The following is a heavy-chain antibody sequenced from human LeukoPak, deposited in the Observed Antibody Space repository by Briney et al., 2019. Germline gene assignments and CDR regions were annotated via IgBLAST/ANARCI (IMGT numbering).Heavy chain of an antibody. D-gene: IGHD3-10*01. J-gene: IGHJ4*02. CDR1: GFTFSSYG. CDR3: AKDPIRHYSGSGESITTYFFDY. CDR2: ISYDGSNK. V-gene: IGHV3-30*18. Sequence: PGGSLRLSCAASGFTFSSYGMHWVRQAPGKGLEWVAVISYDGSNKYHADSVKGRFTISRDNSKNTLYLQMNSLRVEDTAVYYCAKDPIRHYSGSGESITTYFFDYWGQGTLVTVSS.